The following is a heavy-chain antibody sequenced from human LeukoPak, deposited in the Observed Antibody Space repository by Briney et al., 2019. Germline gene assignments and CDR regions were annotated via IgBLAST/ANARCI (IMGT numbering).Heavy chain of an antibody. D-gene: IGHD3-16*01. Sequence: GGSLRLSCAASGFTFSSYAMSWVRQAPGKGLEWVSAISGSGGSTYYADSMKGRFTISRDNSRDTLYLQMNSLRAEDTAVYYCAKGYYDYVWGSYYLDYWGQGTLVTVSS. CDR1: GFTFSSYA. CDR2: ISGSGGST. CDR3: AKGYYDYVWGSYYLDY. J-gene: IGHJ4*02. V-gene: IGHV3-23*01.